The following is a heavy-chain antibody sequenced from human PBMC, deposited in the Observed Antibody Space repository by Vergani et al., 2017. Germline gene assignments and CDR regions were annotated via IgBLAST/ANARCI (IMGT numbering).Heavy chain of an antibody. Sequence: EVQLLESGGGLVQPGGSLRLSCAASGFTFSSYWMSWVRQAPGKGLEWVANIKQDGSEKYYVDSVKGRFTISRDNAKNSLYLQMNSLRAEDTAVYYCARGGCSGGSCYYNYYYGMDVWGQGTTVTVSS. J-gene: IGHJ6*02. D-gene: IGHD2-15*01. CDR1: GFTFSSYW. V-gene: IGHV3-7*01. CDR2: IKQDGSEK. CDR3: ARGGCSGGSCYYNYYYGMDV.